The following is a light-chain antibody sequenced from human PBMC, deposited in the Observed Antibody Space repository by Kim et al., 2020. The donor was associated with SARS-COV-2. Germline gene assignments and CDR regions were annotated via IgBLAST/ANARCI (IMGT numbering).Light chain of an antibody. V-gene: IGLV3-19*01. Sequence: VAWGTTVRIACHGDSLRSYYASWYQQKPGHAPVLVIYGKNSRPSGIPDRFSGSSSGNTASLTITGAQAEDEGDYYCNSRDSSGNVVFGGGTQLTVL. CDR3: NSRDSSGNVV. CDR1: SLRSYY. CDR2: GKN. J-gene: IGLJ2*01.